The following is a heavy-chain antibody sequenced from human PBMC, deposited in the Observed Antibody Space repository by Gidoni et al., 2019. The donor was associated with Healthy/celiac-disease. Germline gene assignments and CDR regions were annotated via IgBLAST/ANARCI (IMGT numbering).Heavy chain of an antibody. J-gene: IGHJ4*02. Sequence: QVQLQESGPGLPKPSQTLSLTRTFSGGSISRRGYSWSCTRQHPGKGLAWIGYIYYSGSTYYNPSLKSRVTISVDTSKNQFSLKLSSVTAADTAVYYCARVRVPAAHAAKLRYFDWAFDYWGQGTLVTVSS. D-gene: IGHD3-9*01. V-gene: IGHV4-31*03. CDR3: ARVRVPAAHAAKLRYFDWAFDY. CDR2: IYYSGST. CDR1: GGSISRRGYS.